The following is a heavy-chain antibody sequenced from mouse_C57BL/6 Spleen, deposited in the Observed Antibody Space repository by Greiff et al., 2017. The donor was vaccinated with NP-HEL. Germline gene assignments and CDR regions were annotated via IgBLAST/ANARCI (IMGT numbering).Heavy chain of an antibody. CDR3: AREDYGKSFDY. CDR1: GFTFSSYA. CDR2: ISDGGSYT. J-gene: IGHJ2*01. D-gene: IGHD1-1*01. Sequence: EVMLVESGGGLVKPGGSLKLSCAASGFTFSSYAMSWVRQTPEKRLEWVATISDGGSYTYYPDNVKGRFTISRDNAKNNLYLQMSHLKSEDTAMYYCAREDYGKSFDYWGQGTTLTVSS. V-gene: IGHV5-4*01.